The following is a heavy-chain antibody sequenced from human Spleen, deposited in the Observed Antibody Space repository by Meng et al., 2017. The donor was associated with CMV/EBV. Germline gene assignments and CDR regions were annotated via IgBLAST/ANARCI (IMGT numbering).Heavy chain of an antibody. J-gene: IGHJ4*02. Sequence: GGSLRLSCAASGFRFRSYAMSWVRQAPGKGLEWVSVLSGGGDPTYYADSVKGRFTISRDNSKETLYLQTNSLRAEDTAVYYCARDRRGRWLQNPGGFDNWGQGTLVTVSS. CDR2: LSGGGDPT. V-gene: IGHV3-23*01. CDR3: ARDRRGRWLQNPGGFDN. CDR1: GFRFRSYA. D-gene: IGHD5-24*01.